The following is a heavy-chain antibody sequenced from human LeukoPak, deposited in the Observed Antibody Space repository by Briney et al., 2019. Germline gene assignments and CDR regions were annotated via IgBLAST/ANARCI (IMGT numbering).Heavy chain of an antibody. CDR3: ARSWVTIFGVVIRALYFDY. J-gene: IGHJ4*02. D-gene: IGHD3-3*01. CDR2: ISAYNGNT. CDR1: GYTFTSYG. Sequence: ASVKVSCKASGYTFTSYGISWVRQAPGQGLEWMGWISAYNGNTNYAQKLQGRVTMTTDTSTSTAYMELRSLRFDDTAVYYCARSWVTIFGVVIRALYFDYWGQGTLVTVSS. V-gene: IGHV1-18*01.